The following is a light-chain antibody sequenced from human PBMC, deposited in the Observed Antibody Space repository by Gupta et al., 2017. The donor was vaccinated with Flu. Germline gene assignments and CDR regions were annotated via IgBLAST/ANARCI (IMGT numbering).Light chain of an antibody. J-gene: IGKJ2*01. V-gene: IGKV2D-29*01. CDR3: KQSVQLPMV. CDR1: DSRLHNDEKTH. Sequence: VTPGKPAYISCKSSDSRLHNDEKTHLCWFLQRPRQPPHLLIFEGSKRISGVPDRFSGRGSGKDLTLSINRVEAEDVGVYYCKQSVQLPMVFGQGTKVEIK. CDR2: EGS.